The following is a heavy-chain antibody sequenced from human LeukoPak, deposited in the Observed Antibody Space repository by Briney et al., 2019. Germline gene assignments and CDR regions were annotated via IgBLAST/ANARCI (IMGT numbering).Heavy chain of an antibody. Sequence: GGSLRLSCAASGFTFSSYAMSWVRQAPGKGLEWVSAISGSGSSTYYADSVKGRFTISRDNSKNTLYLQMNSLRAEDTAVYYCAKMRGSYLRYFDYWGRGTLVTVSS. CDR3: AKMRGSYLRYFDY. V-gene: IGHV3-23*01. J-gene: IGHJ4*02. CDR2: ISGSGSST. CDR1: GFTFSSYA. D-gene: IGHD1-26*01.